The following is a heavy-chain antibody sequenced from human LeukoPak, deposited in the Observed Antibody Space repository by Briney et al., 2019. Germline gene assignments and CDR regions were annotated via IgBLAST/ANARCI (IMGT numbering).Heavy chain of an antibody. V-gene: IGHV3-11*01. CDR3: ARDQDDYEFPDY. CDR1: GFTFSDYY. Sequence: PGGSLRPSCAASGFTFSDYYMSWIRQAPGKGLEWVSYISSSGSTIYYADSVKGRFTISRDNAKNSLYLQMNSLRAEDTAVYYCARDQDDYEFPDYWGQGTLVTVSS. CDR2: ISSSGSTI. J-gene: IGHJ4*02. D-gene: IGHD4-17*01.